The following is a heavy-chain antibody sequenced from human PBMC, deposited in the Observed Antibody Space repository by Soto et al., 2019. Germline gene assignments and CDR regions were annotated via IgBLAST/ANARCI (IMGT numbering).Heavy chain of an antibody. CDR2: IGWSGST. CDR1: GFTFSSYA. Sequence: GGSLRLSCAASGFTFSSYAMNWVRQAPGKGLEWVSGIGWSGSTYYADSVKGRFTTSRDNSKNTLYLQMNSLRVEDAAVYYCARALARDFWTGTSFGMDLWGQGTAVTVSS. V-gene: IGHV3-23*01. D-gene: IGHD3-3*01. J-gene: IGHJ6*02. CDR3: ARALARDFWTGTSFGMDL.